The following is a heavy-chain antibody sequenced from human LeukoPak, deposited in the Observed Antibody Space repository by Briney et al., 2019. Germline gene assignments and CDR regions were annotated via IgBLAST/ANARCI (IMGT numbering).Heavy chain of an antibody. Sequence: ASVKVSCKASGYTFTGYYMHWVRQAPGQGLEWMGWINPNSGGTNYAQKFQGRVTMTRDTSIGTAYMELSRLRSDDTAVYHCAREFIWFGGLSLDYWGQGTLVTVSS. CDR3: AREFIWFGGLSLDY. CDR2: INPNSGGT. CDR1: GYTFTGYY. J-gene: IGHJ4*02. D-gene: IGHD3-10*01. V-gene: IGHV1-2*02.